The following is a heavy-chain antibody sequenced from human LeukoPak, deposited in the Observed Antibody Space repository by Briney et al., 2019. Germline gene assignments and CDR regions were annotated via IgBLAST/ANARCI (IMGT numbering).Heavy chain of an antibody. Sequence: ASVKVSCKASGYTFTGYYMHWVRQAPGQGLEWMGWINPNSGGTNYVQKLQGRVAMTTDTSAGTAYMELRSLRSDDTAVYYCARGGWYIKTFDYWGQGTLVTVSS. J-gene: IGHJ4*02. D-gene: IGHD6-19*01. CDR3: ARGGWYIKTFDY. CDR2: INPNSGGT. CDR1: GYTFTGYY. V-gene: IGHV1-2*02.